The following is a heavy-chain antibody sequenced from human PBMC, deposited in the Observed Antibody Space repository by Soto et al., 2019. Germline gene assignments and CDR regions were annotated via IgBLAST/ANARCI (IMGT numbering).Heavy chain of an antibody. CDR1: GFTFSSYA. Sequence: QVQLVESGGGVVQPGRSLRLSCAASGFTFSSYAMHWVRQAPGKGLEWVAVISYDGSNKYYADSVKGRFTISRDNSKNKLYLQMNSLRAEDTAVYYCARGRSGSYYYYYGMDVWGQGTTVTVSS. J-gene: IGHJ6*02. V-gene: IGHV3-30-3*01. D-gene: IGHD1-26*01. CDR2: ISYDGSNK. CDR3: ARGRSGSYYYYYGMDV.